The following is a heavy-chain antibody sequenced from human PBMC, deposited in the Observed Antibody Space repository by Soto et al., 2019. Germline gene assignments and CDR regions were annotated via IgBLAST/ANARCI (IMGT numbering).Heavy chain of an antibody. V-gene: IGHV3-11*05. CDR3: ARDRDTYGHGFFDY. D-gene: IGHD5-18*01. CDR1: GFILGDFY. J-gene: IGHJ4*02. CDR2: ISSTSNYR. Sequence: GSLRLSCAASGFILGDFYMTWIRQAPGKGLEWVSEISSTSNYRNYADSVKGRFTVSRENANNTLYLEMNNLRAEDTAVYFCARDRDTYGHGFFDYWGQGALVTVSS.